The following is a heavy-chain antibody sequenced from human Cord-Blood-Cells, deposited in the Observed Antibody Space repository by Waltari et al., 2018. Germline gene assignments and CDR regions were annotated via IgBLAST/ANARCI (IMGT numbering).Heavy chain of an antibody. CDR3: AREDCSSTSCYDY. CDR1: GFTVSSNY. Sequence: EVQLVESGGGLVQPGGSLRLSCAASGFTVSSNYMSWVRQAPGKGLGWVAVIYSGGSTYYADSVKGRFTISRHNSKNTLYLQMNSLRAEDTAVYYCAREDCSSTSCYDYWGQGTLVTVSS. J-gene: IGHJ4*02. V-gene: IGHV3-53*04. CDR2: IYSGGST. D-gene: IGHD2-2*01.